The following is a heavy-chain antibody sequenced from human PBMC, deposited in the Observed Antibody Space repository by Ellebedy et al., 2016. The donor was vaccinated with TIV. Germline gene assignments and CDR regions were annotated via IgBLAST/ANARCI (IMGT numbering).Heavy chain of an antibody. J-gene: IGHJ6*02. V-gene: IGHV3-74*01. CDR3: VKGSGTMDV. Sequence: GESLKISCAASGFTFSSSWVHWVRQVPGKGLVWVARINGDGSNIGYADSVRGRFTISRDNSKNTLYLQMNSLRAEDTATYYCVKGSGTMDVWGQGTTVTVSS. D-gene: IGHD1-1*01. CDR2: INGDGSNI. CDR1: GFTFSSSW.